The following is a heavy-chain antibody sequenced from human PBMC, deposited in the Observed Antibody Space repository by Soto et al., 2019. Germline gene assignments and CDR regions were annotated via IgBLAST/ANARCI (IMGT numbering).Heavy chain of an antibody. V-gene: IGHV4-39*01. CDR1: GGSISSSNYY. D-gene: IGHD2-2*01. CDR3: ARHSGPYASSWFDY. CDR2: IYYSGST. J-gene: IGHJ5*01. Sequence: VSGGSISSSNYYWGWIRQPPGKGLEWIGSIYYSGSTYYNPSLKSRVTISVDTSKNQFSLKVNSVTAADTAVYYCARHSGPYASSWFDYWGQVILVTVSS.